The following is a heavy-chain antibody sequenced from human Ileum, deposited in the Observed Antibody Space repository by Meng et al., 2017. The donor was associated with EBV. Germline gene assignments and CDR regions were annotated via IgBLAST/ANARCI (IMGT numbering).Heavy chain of an antibody. Sequence: QGHLQESGPGLVKPSEPLSLTCAFSGYSISTTNWGGWIRQPPGKGLEWIGHIYYSGTTYNNPSLKSRVTMSIDPSKNQFSLKLSSVTAVDTAVYYCARNSESGSYIDYWGLGTLVTVSS. CDR2: IYYSGTT. J-gene: IGHJ4*02. CDR1: GYSISTTNW. D-gene: IGHD1-26*01. CDR3: ARNSESGSYIDY. V-gene: IGHV4-28*01.